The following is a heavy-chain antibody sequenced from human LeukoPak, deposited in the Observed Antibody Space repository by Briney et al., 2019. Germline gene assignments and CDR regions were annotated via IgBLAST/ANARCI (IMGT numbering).Heavy chain of an antibody. CDR3: ARDHYGDSDY. CDR1: GFTFSGYS. J-gene: IGHJ4*02. V-gene: IGHV3-21*01. CDR2: ISSSSSYI. Sequence: GESLKISCAASGFTFSGYSMNWVRQAPGKGLEWVSSISSSSSYIYYADSVKGRFTISRDNAKNSLYLQMNSLRAEDTAVYYCARDHYGDSDYWGQGTLVTVSS. D-gene: IGHD4-17*01.